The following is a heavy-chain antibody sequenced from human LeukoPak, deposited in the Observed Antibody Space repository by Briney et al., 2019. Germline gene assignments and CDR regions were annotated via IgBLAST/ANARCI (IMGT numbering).Heavy chain of an antibody. CDR1: GFAFGIYA. CDR3: ARDDKWAFDY. V-gene: IGHV3-69-1*02. J-gene: IGHJ4*02. Sequence: GGSLRLSCSASGFAFGIYALNWFRHTPGKGLGWLSYISSTNAIYYADSVKGRFTISRDNAKESLYLQMNSLRAEDTAVYYCARDDKWAFDYWGQGTLVTVSS. D-gene: IGHD1-26*01. CDR2: ISSTNAI.